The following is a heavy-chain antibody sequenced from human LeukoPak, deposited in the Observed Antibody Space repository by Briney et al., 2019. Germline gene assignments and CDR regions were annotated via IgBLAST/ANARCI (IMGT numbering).Heavy chain of an antibody. CDR2: INLDGSEE. J-gene: IGHJ4*02. V-gene: IGHV3-7*01. CDR1: GFTFNRNW. D-gene: IGHD5-12*01. CDR3: ARRGDSGYDKNYFDY. Sequence: GGSLRLSCVASGFTFNRNWMSWFRQAPGKGLEWVANINLDGSEEYYVDSVKGRFTISRDNAKNSLYLQMNSLRAEDTAVYYCARRGDSGYDKNYFDYWGQGTLVTVSS.